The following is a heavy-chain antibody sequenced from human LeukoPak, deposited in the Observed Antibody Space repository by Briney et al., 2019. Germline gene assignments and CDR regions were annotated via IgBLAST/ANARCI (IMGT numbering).Heavy chain of an antibody. CDR1: GYTFTGYY. Sequence: ASVKVSCKASGYTFTGYYMHLVRQAPGQGLEWMGWINPNSGGTNYAQKFQGRVTMTRDTSISTAYMELSRLRSDDTAVYYCARSGLPADAFDIWGQGTMVTVSS. D-gene: IGHD6-25*01. J-gene: IGHJ3*02. CDR2: INPNSGGT. V-gene: IGHV1-2*02. CDR3: ARSGLPADAFDI.